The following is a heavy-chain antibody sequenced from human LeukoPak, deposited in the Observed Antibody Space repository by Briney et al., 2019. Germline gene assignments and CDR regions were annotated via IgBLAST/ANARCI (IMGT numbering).Heavy chain of an antibody. V-gene: IGHV4-4*07. Sequence: SETLSLTCTVSGGSISSYYWSWIRQPAGKGLEWIGRIYTSGSTNYNPSLKSRVTMSVDTSKNQFSLKLSSVTAADTAVYYCARLADYGDYLSCFDYWGQGTLVTVSS. CDR2: IYTSGST. CDR1: GGSISSYY. D-gene: IGHD4-17*01. J-gene: IGHJ4*02. CDR3: ARLADYGDYLSCFDY.